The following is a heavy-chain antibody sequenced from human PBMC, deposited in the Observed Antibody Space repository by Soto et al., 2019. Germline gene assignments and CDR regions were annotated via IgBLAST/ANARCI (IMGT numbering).Heavy chain of an antibody. D-gene: IGHD6-19*01. CDR3: TGDRNNRVWYKY. Sequence: QVQLQESGPGLVKPSETLSLSCTVSGDPISRYHWSWIRQTPGKGLEWIGYVHNSGSTSYNPSLKSRVTISIDPSRKQFSLRLRSVTAADTAVYYCTGDRNNRVWYKYWGQGTLVTVSS. V-gene: IGHV4-59*01. J-gene: IGHJ4*02. CDR2: VHNSGST. CDR1: GDPISRYH.